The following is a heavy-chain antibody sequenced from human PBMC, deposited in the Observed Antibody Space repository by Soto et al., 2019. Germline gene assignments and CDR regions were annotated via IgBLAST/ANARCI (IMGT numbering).Heavy chain of an antibody. CDR2: INVDDST. CDR3: AKNYYFDY. CDR1: GFIFTSYA. Sequence: EVQLLESGGDLVQPGGSLRLTCAASGFIFTSYAMSWVRQVPGKGLEWVSSINVDDSTYYTESVRGRFTVSRDNSKNTLYLQMNSLSAEDTALYYCAKNYYFDYWGRETLVTVSS. V-gene: IGHV3-23*01. J-gene: IGHJ4*02.